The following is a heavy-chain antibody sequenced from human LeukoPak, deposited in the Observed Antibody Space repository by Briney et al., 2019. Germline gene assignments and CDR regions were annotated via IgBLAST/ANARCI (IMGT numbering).Heavy chain of an antibody. V-gene: IGHV3-23*01. Sequence: GGSLRLSCAASGFTFSSYAMSWVRQAPGKGLGWVSAISGSGGSTYYADSVKGRFTISRDNSKNTLYLQMNSLRAEDTAVYYCAKGDFWSGYYLGNMDVWGKGTTVTVSS. CDR2: ISGSGGST. CDR3: AKGDFWSGYYLGNMDV. J-gene: IGHJ6*03. D-gene: IGHD3-3*01. CDR1: GFTFSSYA.